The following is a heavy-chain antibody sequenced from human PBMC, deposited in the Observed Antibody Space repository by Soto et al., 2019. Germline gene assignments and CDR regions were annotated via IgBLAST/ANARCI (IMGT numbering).Heavy chain of an antibody. Sequence: QVTLKESGPVLVKPTETLTLTCSASGFSLHYAKMGVSWIRQPPGKALEWLAHIFSSGAKSYNTSLRSRLTLSADTSKTQVVLALANVGTVDTATDYCARFGNDFGDYEQYYFASWGQGTLVTVSS. J-gene: IGHJ4*02. CDR2: IFSSGAK. CDR1: GFSLHYAKMG. D-gene: IGHD4-17*01. CDR3: ARFGNDFGDYEQYYFAS. V-gene: IGHV2-26*01.